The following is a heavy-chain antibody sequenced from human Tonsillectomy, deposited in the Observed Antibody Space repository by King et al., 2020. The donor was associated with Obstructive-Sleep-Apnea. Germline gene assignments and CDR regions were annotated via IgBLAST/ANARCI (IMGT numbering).Heavy chain of an antibody. CDR3: ARGRGVTTKGLDP. V-gene: IGHV1-8*01. CDR1: GYTFTSYD. D-gene: IGHD4-17*01. CDR2: MNPNSGNT. J-gene: IGHJ5*02. Sequence: VQLVESGAEVKKPGASVKVSCKASGYTFTSYDINWGRQATGQGLEWMGWMNPNSGNTGYEQKFQGRVTMTRNTSISTAYMELSSLRSEDTAVDYCARGRGVTTKGLDPWGQGTLVTVSS.